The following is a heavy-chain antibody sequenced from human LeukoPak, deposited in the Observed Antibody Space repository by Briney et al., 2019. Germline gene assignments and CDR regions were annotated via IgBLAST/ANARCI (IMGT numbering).Heavy chain of an antibody. J-gene: IGHJ4*02. D-gene: IGHD3-10*01. CDR2: ISSSGSTL. Sequence: HPGGSLRLSCAASGFTFSSYELNWVRQSPGKGLEWISYISSSGSTLYYADSVKGRFTISRDNSKNTLYLQMNSLRAEDTAVYYCAKVSYGSGSGIDYWGQGTLVTVSS. V-gene: IGHV3-48*03. CDR1: GFTFSSYE. CDR3: AKVSYGSGSGIDY.